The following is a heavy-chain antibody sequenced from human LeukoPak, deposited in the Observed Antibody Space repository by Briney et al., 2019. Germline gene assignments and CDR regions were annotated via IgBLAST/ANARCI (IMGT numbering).Heavy chain of an antibody. Sequence: SETLSLTCTVSGGSISSYYWSWIRQPPGKGLEWIGEINHSGSTNYNPSLKSRVTISVDTSKNQFSLKLSSVTAADTAVYYCAREGTVVIAGFDYWGQGTLVTVSS. J-gene: IGHJ4*02. D-gene: IGHD4-23*01. V-gene: IGHV4-34*01. CDR3: AREGTVVIAGFDY. CDR1: GGSISSYY. CDR2: INHSGST.